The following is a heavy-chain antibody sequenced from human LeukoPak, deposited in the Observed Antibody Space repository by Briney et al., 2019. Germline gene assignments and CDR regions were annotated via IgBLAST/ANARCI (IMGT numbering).Heavy chain of an antibody. Sequence: SETLSLTCTVSGGSISSSSYYWGWIRQPPGKGLEWIGSIYYSGSTYYNPSLKSRVTISVDTSKNQFSLKLSSVTAADTAVYYCARVQASYIVVVPAATRTEYYFDYWGQGTLVTVSS. CDR2: IYYSGST. D-gene: IGHD2-2*01. V-gene: IGHV4-39*07. CDR1: GGSISSSSYY. CDR3: ARVQASYIVVVPAATRTEYYFDY. J-gene: IGHJ4*02.